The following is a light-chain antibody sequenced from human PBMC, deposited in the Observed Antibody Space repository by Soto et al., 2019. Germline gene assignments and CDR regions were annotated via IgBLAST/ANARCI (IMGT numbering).Light chain of an antibody. J-gene: IGKJ2*03. CDR3: QQYNSYSPG. Sequence: EIVLIQSPATLSLSPGERATLSCRASQSVSSSLAWYQQNPGQAPRLLIFDASNRATGIPVRFSGSGSGTDFTLTISSLQPDDFATYYCQQYNSYSPGFGQGTKLEIK. V-gene: IGKV3D-15*02. CDR2: DAS. CDR1: QSVSSS.